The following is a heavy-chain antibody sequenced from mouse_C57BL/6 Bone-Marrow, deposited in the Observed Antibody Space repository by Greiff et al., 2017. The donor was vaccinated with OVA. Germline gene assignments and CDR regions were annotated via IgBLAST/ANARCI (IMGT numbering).Heavy chain of an antibody. Sequence: VQLKESGAELVRPGASVKLSCTASGFNIKDDYMHWVKQRPEQGLEWIGWIDPENGDTEYASKFQGKATITADTSSNTAYLQLSSLTSEDTAVYYCTTAGSPFYAMDYWGQGTSVTVSS. CDR1: GFNIKDDY. J-gene: IGHJ4*01. D-gene: IGHD1-1*01. CDR2: IDPENGDT. V-gene: IGHV14-4*01. CDR3: TTAGSPFYAMDY.